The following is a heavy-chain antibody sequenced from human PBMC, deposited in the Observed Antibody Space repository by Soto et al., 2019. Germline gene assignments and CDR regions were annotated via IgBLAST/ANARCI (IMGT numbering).Heavy chain of an antibody. J-gene: IGHJ4*02. Sequence: EVQLVESGGGLVQPGGSLRLSCAASGFTFSSYSMNWVRQAPGKGLEWVSYISSSSSTIYYADSVKGRFTISRDNAKNSLYLQMNSLRAEDTAVYYCAREGWTGRYYYDSSGYYCDWGQGTLVTVSS. CDR3: AREGWTGRYYYDSSGYYCD. D-gene: IGHD3-22*01. CDR2: ISSSSSTI. CDR1: GFTFSSYS. V-gene: IGHV3-48*01.